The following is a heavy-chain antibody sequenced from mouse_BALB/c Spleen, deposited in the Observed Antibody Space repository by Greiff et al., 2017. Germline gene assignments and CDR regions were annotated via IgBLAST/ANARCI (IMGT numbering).Heavy chain of an antibody. D-gene: IGHD1-1*01. J-gene: IGHJ4*01. Sequence: EVQRVESGGGLVQPGGSRKLSCAASGFTFSRFGMHWVRQAPEKGLEWVAYISSGSSTIYYADTVKGRFTISRDNPKNTLFLQMTSLRSEDTAMYYCARVNGLDYWGQGTSVTVSS. CDR3: ARVNGLDY. V-gene: IGHV5-17*02. CDR2: ISSGSSTI. CDR1: GFTFSRFG.